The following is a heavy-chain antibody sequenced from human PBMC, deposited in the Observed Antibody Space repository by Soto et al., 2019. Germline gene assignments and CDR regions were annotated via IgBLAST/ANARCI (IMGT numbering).Heavy chain of an antibody. D-gene: IGHD6-13*01. V-gene: IGHV1-18*01. J-gene: IGHJ4*02. CDR2: ISASNGNI. CDR1: GYTFTTYG. Sequence: GASVKVSCKASGYTFTTYGISWVRQAPGQGLEWMGWISASNGNIYYGQKFQGRATMTTDSFTSTAYMELSSLTSDDTAVYYCARALPYSSSGDSWGRGTLVTVSS. CDR3: ARALPYSSSGDS.